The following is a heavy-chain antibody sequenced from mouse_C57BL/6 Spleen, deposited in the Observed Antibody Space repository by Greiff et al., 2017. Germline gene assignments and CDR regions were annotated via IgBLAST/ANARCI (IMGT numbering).Heavy chain of an antibody. J-gene: IGHJ3*01. Sequence: VQLQQPGAELVKPGASVKLSCKASGYTFTSYWMHWVKQRPGQGLEWIGMIPPNSGSTNYNEKFKSKATLTVDTSSSTAYMHLSSLTSEDSAVYSSSDLHLDVAYWGQATLVTVSA. CDR2: IPPNSGST. D-gene: IGHD1-2*01. CDR1: GYTFTSYW. V-gene: IGHV1-64*01. CDR3: SDLHLDVAY.